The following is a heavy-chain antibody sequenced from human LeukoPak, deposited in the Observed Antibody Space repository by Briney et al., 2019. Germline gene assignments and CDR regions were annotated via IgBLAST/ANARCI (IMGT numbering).Heavy chain of an antibody. D-gene: IGHD3-10*01. CDR2: ISSSGSTI. CDR3: ARRMVRGVITRADWFDL. V-gene: IGHV3-11*01. Sequence: SGGSLRLSCAASGFTFSDYYMSWIRQAPGKGLEWVSYISSSGSTIYYADSVKGRFTISRDNAKNSLYLQMSSLRAEDMAVYYCARRMVRGVITRADWFDLWGQGTLVTVSS. CDR1: GFTFSDYY. J-gene: IGHJ5*02.